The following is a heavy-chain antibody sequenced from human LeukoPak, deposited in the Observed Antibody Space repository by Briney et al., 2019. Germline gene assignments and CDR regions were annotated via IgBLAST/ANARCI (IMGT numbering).Heavy chain of an antibody. CDR1: GYTFTGYY. J-gene: IGHJ4*02. Sequence: GASVKVSCKASGYTFTGYYMHWVRQAPGQGLEWMGWINPNSGGTNYAQKFQGRVTMTRDTSISTAYMELSRLRSDDTAVYYCAGAGWNSKKAYDYWGQGTLVTVSS. V-gene: IGHV1-2*02. D-gene: IGHD1-7*01. CDR2: INPNSGGT. CDR3: AGAGWNSKKAYDY.